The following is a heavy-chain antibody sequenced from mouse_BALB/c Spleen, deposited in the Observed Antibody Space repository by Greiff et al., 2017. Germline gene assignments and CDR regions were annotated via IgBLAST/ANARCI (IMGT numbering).Heavy chain of an antibody. V-gene: IGHV1S81*02. CDR2: INPSNGRT. CDR3: ARLRYYAMDY. CDR1: GYTFTSYW. Sequence: VQLQQPGAELVKPGASVKLSCKASGYTFTSYWMHWVKQRPGQGLEWIGEINPSNGRTNYNEKFKSKATLTVDKSSSTAYMQLSSLTSDDSAVYFCARLRYYAMDYWGQGTSVTVSS. J-gene: IGHJ4*01.